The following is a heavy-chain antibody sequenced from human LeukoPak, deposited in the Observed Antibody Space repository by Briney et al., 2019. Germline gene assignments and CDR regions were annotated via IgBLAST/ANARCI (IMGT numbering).Heavy chain of an antibody. D-gene: IGHD3-22*01. CDR3: AREFGHHYYDTSGTYYLDY. CDR2: IYDSGST. J-gene: IGHJ4*02. Sequence: PSETLSLTCTVSGGSISSYHWSWIRQPPGKGLEWIGYIYDSGSTNYNPSLKSRVTISTDTSKNQFSLKLSSVTAADTAVYYCAREFGHHYYDTSGTYYLDYWGQGTLVTVSS. CDR1: GGSISSYH. V-gene: IGHV4-59*01.